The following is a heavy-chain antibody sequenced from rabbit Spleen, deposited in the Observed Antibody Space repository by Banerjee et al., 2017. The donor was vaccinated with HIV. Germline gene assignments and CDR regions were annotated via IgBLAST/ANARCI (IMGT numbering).Heavy chain of an antibody. CDR3: ARDSPDAAANGDHDL. Sequence: EEYGGDLVQPEGSLTLTCTASGFSFSSSYWICWVRQAPGKGLEWIGCIYTGSGGSTHYASWAKGRFTISKTSSTTVTLQMTSLTAADTATYFCARDSPDAAANGDHDLWGPGTLVTVS. J-gene: IGHJ6*01. CDR1: GFSFSSSYW. D-gene: IGHD2-1*01. CDR2: IYTGSGGST. V-gene: IGHV1S45*01.